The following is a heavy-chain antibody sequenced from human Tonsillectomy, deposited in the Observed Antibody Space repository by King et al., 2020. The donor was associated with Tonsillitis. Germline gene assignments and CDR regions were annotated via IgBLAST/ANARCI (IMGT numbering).Heavy chain of an antibody. V-gene: IGHV3-20*04. Sequence: VQLVESGGGVVRPGGSLRLSCAASGFTFDDYGMGWVRQAPGKGLEWVSGIGWNGVRIHYADIVKGRFTISRDNAQNSLYLQMNSLRGEDTALYYCARETTVGYAFDIWGQGTMVSISS. D-gene: IGHD4-23*01. CDR2: IGWNGVRI. J-gene: IGHJ3*02. CDR1: GFTFDDYG. CDR3: ARETTVGYAFDI.